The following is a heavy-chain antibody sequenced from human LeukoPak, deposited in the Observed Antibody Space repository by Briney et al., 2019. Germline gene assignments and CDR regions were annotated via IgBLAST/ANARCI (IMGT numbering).Heavy chain of an antibody. Sequence: PAASVKVSCKASGYTFTSYDINWVRQATGQGLEWMGWMNPNSGNTVYAQKFQGRVTMTRNTSISTAYMELSSLRSEDTAVYYCARGGEYQLLIYSYWGQGTLVTVSS. CDR1: GYTFTSYD. CDR2: MNPNSGNT. D-gene: IGHD2-2*01. CDR3: ARGGEYQLLIYSY. V-gene: IGHV1-8*01. J-gene: IGHJ4*02.